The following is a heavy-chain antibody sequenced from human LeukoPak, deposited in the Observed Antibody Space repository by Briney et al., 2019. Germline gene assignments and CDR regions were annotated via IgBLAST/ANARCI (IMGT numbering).Heavy chain of an antibody. V-gene: IGHV1-18*01. CDR1: GYTFTSYG. CDR3: ARAQVLLLYDSSGLMAHAFDI. CDR2: ISAYNGNT. J-gene: IGHJ3*02. Sequence: ASVKVSCKASGYTFTSYGISWVRQAPGQGLEWMGWISAYNGNTNYAQKLQGRVTMTTDTSTSTAYMELRSLRSDDTAVYYCARAQVLLLYDSSGLMAHAFDIWGRGTMVTVSS. D-gene: IGHD3-22*01.